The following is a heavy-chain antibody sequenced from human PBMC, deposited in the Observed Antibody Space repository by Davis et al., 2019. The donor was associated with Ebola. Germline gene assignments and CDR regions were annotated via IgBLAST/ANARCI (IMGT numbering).Heavy chain of an antibody. Sequence: LRLSCSVSGASISDGDYYWSWIRQPPGKGLEWLAYMFYSGTTNYNPSLQSRVFISVDTSKNQFSLKLSSVTAAETAVYYCARVYSSGWYGWFDPWGPGTLVTVSA. CDR2: MFYSGTT. D-gene: IGHD6-19*01. CDR3: ARVYSSGWYGWFDP. J-gene: IGHJ5*02. CDR1: GASISDGDYY. V-gene: IGHV4-30-4*01.